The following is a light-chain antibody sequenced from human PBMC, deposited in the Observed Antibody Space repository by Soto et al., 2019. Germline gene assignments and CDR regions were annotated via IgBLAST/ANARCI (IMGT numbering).Light chain of an antibody. CDR1: QNVDNNF. J-gene: IGKJ2*01. CDR2: GAA. CDR3: QQDGSLPYT. V-gene: IGKV3-20*01. Sequence: ENVLTQSPGTLSLSPGERATRSCRASQNVDNNFLAWYQHKPGQPPRLLIFGAAIRAAGIQDRFSGSGSGTDFTLSISRLEPEDFVVYHCQQDGSLPYTFGQGTKLDI.